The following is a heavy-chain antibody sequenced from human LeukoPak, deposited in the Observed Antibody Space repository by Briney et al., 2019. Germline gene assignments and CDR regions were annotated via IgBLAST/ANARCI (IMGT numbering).Heavy chain of an antibody. CDR1: GGSFSGYY. CDR2: INHSGST. CDR3: ARGPYDSSGYYKLYYFDY. Sequence: SETLSLTCAVYGGSFSGYYWSWIRQPPGRGLEWIGEINHSGSTNYNPSLKSRVTISVDTSKNQFSLKLSSVTAADTAVYYCARGPYDSSGYYKLYYFDYWGQGTLVTVSS. D-gene: IGHD3-22*01. J-gene: IGHJ4*02. V-gene: IGHV4-34*01.